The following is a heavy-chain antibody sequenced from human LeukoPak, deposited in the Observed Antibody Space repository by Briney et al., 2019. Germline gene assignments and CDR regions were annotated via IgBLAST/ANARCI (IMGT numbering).Heavy chain of an antibody. D-gene: IGHD6-19*01. CDR2: IYYSGGT. Sequence: SETLSLTCTVSGGSVTTYYWSWIRQSPGKGLEWIGYIYYSGGTNYNPSLKSRVTISTDASKNQFSLKLRSVTAADTVVYYCARDVSGWYYYFDPWGQGTLVTVSS. V-gene: IGHV4-59*02. CDR3: ARDVSGWYYYFDP. J-gene: IGHJ5*02. CDR1: GGSVTTYY.